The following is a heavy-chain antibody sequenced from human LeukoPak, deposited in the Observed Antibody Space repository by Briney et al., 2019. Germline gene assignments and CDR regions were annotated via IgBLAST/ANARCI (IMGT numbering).Heavy chain of an antibody. Sequence: ASVKVSCKASGGTFSSYAISWVRQAPGQGLEWMGRIIPIFGTANYAQKFQGRVTITTDESTSTAYMELSSLRSEDTAVYYCARSIVVVVAATSWLDPWGQGTLVTVSS. CDR3: ARSIVVVVAATSWLDP. CDR2: IIPIFGTA. J-gene: IGHJ5*02. V-gene: IGHV1-69*05. CDR1: GGTFSSYA. D-gene: IGHD2-15*01.